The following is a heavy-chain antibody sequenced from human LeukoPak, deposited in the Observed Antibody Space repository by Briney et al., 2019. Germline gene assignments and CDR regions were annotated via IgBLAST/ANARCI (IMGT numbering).Heavy chain of an antibody. D-gene: IGHD2/OR15-2a*01. Sequence: GGSLRLSCVASGFTFNRYWMIWVRQAPGKGLEWVANVNRDGNEKHYVDSVEGRFTISRDNAKNSLYLQMNSLRNEDTAVYYCVRDDGNRTVSTYFDAFDIWGRGTLVTVSS. CDR2: VNRDGNEK. V-gene: IGHV3-7*03. J-gene: IGHJ3*02. CDR1: GFTFNRYW. CDR3: VRDDGNRTVSTYFDAFDI.